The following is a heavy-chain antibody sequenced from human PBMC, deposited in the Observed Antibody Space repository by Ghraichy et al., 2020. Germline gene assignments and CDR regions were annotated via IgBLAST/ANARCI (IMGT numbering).Heavy chain of an antibody. CDR3: ARLGYNWNLLDY. D-gene: IGHD1-20*01. Sequence: SQTLSLTCNVSGGSISSSSYYWGWIRQPPGKGLEWVGNFYYTGSTYDNPSLKSGAPISVETSKEQFSLKLSAVTAADTAVYYCARLGYNWNLLDYWGQGTLVTVSS. CDR1: GGSISSSSYY. J-gene: IGHJ4*02. V-gene: IGHV4-39*01. CDR2: FYYTGST.